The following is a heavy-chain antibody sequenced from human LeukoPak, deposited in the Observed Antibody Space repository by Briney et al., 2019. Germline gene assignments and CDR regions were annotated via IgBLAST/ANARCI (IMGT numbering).Heavy chain of an antibody. CDR3: ARDRAAATQLDYYYMDV. V-gene: IGHV3-23*01. Sequence: GGSLRLSCAASGFTFSSYAMSRVRQAPGKGLEWVSAISGSGGSTYYADSVKGRFTISRDNSKNTLYLQMSSLRSEDTAVYYCARDRAAATQLDYYYMDVWGKGTTVTVSS. CDR1: GFTFSSYA. J-gene: IGHJ6*03. CDR2: ISGSGGST. D-gene: IGHD2-15*01.